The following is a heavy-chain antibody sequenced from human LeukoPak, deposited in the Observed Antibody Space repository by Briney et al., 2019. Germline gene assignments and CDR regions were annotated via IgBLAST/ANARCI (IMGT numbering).Heavy chain of an antibody. CDR3: ARGFYTYDQ. Sequence: GGSLRLSCAASGFTFSDYYMSWIRQAPGKGLEWVSSISSSDNTIYYTDSVKGRFAISRDNAKDSLHLQMKSLRAEDTAVYYCARGFYTYDQWGQGTLVTVSS. CDR1: GFTFSDYY. CDR2: ISSSDNTI. V-gene: IGHV3-11*04. J-gene: IGHJ5*02. D-gene: IGHD5-24*01.